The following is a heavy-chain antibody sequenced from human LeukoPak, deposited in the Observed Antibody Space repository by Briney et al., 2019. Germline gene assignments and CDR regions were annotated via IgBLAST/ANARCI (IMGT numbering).Heavy chain of an antibody. CDR2: INPNSGGT. CDR1: GYTFTGYY. D-gene: IGHD6-13*01. J-gene: IGHJ4*02. V-gene: IGHV1-2*02. Sequence: GASVKVSCKASGYTFTGYYMHWVRQAPGQGLEWMGWINPNSGGTNFAQNFQGRVTMTRDTSISTAYMELNRLRSDDTAVYYCARLSVSSWYPYLDYWGQGSLVTVSS. CDR3: ARLSVSSWYPYLDY.